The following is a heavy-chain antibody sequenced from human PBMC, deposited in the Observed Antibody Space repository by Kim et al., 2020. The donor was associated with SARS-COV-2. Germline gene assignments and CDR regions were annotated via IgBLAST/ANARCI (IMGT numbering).Heavy chain of an antibody. CDR2: IYHSGST. CDR1: GGSISSGGYS. D-gene: IGHD3-3*01. V-gene: IGHV4-30-2*01. J-gene: IGHJ6*01. CDR3: PRGPLWNGYLYSYGLDV. Sequence: SETLSLTCVVSGGSISSGGYSWSWIRQPPGKALEWIGYIYHSGSTYYKSSLKSRVAISVDTSKNQFFLNLNSVTNATPAVNYGPRGPLWNGYLYSYGLDV.